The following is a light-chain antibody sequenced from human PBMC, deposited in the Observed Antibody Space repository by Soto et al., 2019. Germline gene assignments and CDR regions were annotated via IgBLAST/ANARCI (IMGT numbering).Light chain of an antibody. J-gene: IGKJ1*01. Sequence: GWTLSPGTLSLSPGERATLSCRASQSVSNNYLAWYQQEPGQAPRLLIYGASNRATGIPDRFSGSGSGTDFTLTISRLEPEDFPVYYCQQYGSSGTFGQGTKVDIK. CDR2: GAS. CDR3: QQYGSSGT. CDR1: QSVSNNY. V-gene: IGKV3-20*01.